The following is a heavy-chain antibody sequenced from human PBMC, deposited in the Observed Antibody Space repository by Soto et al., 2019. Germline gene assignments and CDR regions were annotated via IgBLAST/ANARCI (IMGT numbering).Heavy chain of an antibody. D-gene: IGHD6-19*01. CDR1: GFTFSSYA. CDR2: ISGSGGST. Sequence: GGSLRLSCAASGFTFSSYAMSWVRQAPGKGLEWVSTISGSGGSTYYADSVKGRFTISRDNSKNTLYLQMNSLRAEDTAVYYCAKDPRSGWYNLGWFDSWGRGTLVTVSS. CDR3: AKDPRSGWYNLGWFDS. J-gene: IGHJ5*01. V-gene: IGHV3-23*01.